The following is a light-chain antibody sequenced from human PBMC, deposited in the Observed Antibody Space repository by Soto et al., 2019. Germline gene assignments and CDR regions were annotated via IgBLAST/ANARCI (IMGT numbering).Light chain of an antibody. CDR1: SSNNGNNY. CDR3: GTWDSSLSAVV. CDR2: DNN. V-gene: IGLV1-51*01. J-gene: IGLJ2*01. Sequence: QPVLTQPPSVSAAAGQKVTISCSGSSSNNGNNYVSWYQQLPGTAPKLLIYDNNKRPSGIPDRFSGSKSGTSATLGITGLQTGDKADYYCGTWDSSLSAVVFGGGTKLTVL.